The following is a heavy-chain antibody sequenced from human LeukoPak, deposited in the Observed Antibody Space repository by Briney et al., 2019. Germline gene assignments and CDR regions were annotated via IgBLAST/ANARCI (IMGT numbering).Heavy chain of an antibody. CDR2: ISWNSGSI. J-gene: IGHJ4*02. D-gene: IGHD3-16*01. Sequence: PGXXLRLSCAAYGFTFDDYGMDWVRHAPGKGVEWVSGISWNSGSIVYADSVKGRFTMYRDNGKNSLYVQMNSLRAEDVALYDCATLGGDFDYWGQGTLVTVSS. CDR3: ATLGGDFDY. CDR1: GFTFDDYG. V-gene: IGHV3-9*03.